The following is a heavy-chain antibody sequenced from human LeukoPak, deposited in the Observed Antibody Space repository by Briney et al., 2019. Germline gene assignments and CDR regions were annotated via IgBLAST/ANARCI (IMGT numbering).Heavy chain of an antibody. J-gene: IGHJ4*02. Sequence: SETLSFTCSVSGASSSIRNYFWGWIRQPPGKGLEWIASRSSTGITHYHSSLESRISVSVETSKSQFSLRLTSLTAADTAVYYCAFSGWFWGAFDNWGQGILVTVSS. D-gene: IGHD6-19*01. V-gene: IGHV4-39*01. CDR2: RSSTGIT. CDR3: AFSGWFWGAFDN. CDR1: GASSSIRNYF.